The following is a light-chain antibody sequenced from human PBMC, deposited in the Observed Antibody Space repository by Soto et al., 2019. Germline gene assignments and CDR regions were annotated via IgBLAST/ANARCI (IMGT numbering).Light chain of an antibody. CDR2: DVS. CDR3: SSYTSSSTSYV. J-gene: IGLJ1*01. CDR1: SREIGGYNY. V-gene: IGLV2-14*01. Sequence: QSVLTQPASVSWSPGQSITLSCTGNSREIGGYNYVSWYQQHPGKAPKLMIYDVSNRPSGVSNRFSGSKSGNTASLTISGLQAEDEADYYCSSYTSSSTSYVFGTGTKVTVL.